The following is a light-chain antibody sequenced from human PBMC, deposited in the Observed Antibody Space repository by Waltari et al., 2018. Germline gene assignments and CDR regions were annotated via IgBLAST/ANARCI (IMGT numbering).Light chain of an antibody. J-gene: IGKJ3*01. V-gene: IGKV3-20*01. CDR2: GTY. CDR1: QRVDSTY. Sequence: DIVLTQSPGTLSVSPGEQTTLSCRASQRVDSTYLAWYQQKYGQPPRLLIFGTYNRATGIPDRFSGSGSGTDFNLTISGLEPEDSAVYYCQQYGNTPAFSFGPGTKVDI. CDR3: QQYGNTPAFS.